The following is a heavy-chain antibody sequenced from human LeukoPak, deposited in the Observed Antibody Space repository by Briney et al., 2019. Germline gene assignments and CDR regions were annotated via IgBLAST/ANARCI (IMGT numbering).Heavy chain of an antibody. CDR3: ARSIGLTSGGVDV. J-gene: IGHJ6*02. D-gene: IGHD1-26*01. Sequence: GGSLRLSCAASGFTFSDYNMNWVRQAPGKGLEWVSYITNGGSTIHYADSVKGRFTISRDNAKNSLYLQMNSLRAEDTAVYYCARSIGLTSGGVDVWGQGTTVTVSS. V-gene: IGHV3-11*01. CDR1: GFTFSDYN. CDR2: ITNGGSTI.